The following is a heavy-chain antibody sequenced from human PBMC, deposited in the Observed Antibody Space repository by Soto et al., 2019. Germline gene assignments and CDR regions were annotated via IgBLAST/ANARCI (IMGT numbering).Heavy chain of an antibody. D-gene: IGHD2-8*01. J-gene: IGHJ5*02. CDR3: TRGVLA. Sequence: QVQLQESGSRLVRPSQTLSLTCSVSRGSVSSGGYSWSWIRQAPGKGLEWIEFISPSGSPAYNPSLKSRGSISVDTSNNQISLELSSVTAADTAVYYCTRGVLAWGPGTLVTVSS. V-gene: IGHV4-30-2*01. CDR2: ISPSGSP. CDR1: RGSVSSGGYS.